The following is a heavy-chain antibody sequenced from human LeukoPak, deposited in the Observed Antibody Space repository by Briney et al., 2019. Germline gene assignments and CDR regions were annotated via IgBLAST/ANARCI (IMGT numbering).Heavy chain of an antibody. D-gene: IGHD6-19*01. CDR1: GFTFSNYA. J-gene: IGHJ4*02. CDR2: ISGGGGST. V-gene: IGHV3-23*01. CDR3: ARDVGSGWYLYYFDY. Sequence: GGSLRLSCAASGFTFSNYAMSWVRQAPGRGLECVSAISGGGGSTYYADSVKGRFTISRDNSKNTLYLQMNSLRAEDTAVYYCARDVGSGWYLYYFDYWGQGTLVTVSS.